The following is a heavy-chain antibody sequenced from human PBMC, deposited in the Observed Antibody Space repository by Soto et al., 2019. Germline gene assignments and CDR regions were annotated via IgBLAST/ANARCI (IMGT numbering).Heavy chain of an antibody. D-gene: IGHD6-13*01. CDR3: ARRIAAAMYYFDY. CDR1: GGSIRSGDYY. J-gene: IGHJ4*02. CDR2: IYYSGST. Sequence: SETMSLTCTVSGGSIRSGDYYWSWIRQPPGKGLEWIGYIYYSGSTYYNPSLKSRISISVDTSKNQFSLKLSSVTAADTAVYYCARRIAAAMYYFDYWGQGTLVTVSS. V-gene: IGHV4-30-4*01.